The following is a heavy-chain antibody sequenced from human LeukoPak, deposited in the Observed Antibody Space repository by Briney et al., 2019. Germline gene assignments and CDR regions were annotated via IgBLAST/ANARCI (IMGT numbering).Heavy chain of an antibody. V-gene: IGHV4-34*01. Sequence: SETLSLTCAVYGGSFSGYYWSWIRQPPGKGLEWIGEINHSGVTNYNPSLKSRVTISVDTSKNQFSLKVRSVTAADTAVYYCARGIIRGVPVIGNWGQGTLVTVSS. D-gene: IGHD3-10*01. CDR1: GGSFSGYY. J-gene: IGHJ4*02. CDR3: ARGIIRGVPVIGN. CDR2: INHSGVT.